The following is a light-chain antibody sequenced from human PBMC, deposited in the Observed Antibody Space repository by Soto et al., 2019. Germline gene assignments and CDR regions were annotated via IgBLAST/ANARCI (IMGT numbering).Light chain of an antibody. CDR3: GTWDSGLSDVV. V-gene: IGLV2-14*01. CDR1: SSDVGGYNY. CDR2: EVS. Sequence: QSALTQPASVSGSPGQSITISCTGTSSDVGGYNYVSWYQQHPGKAPKLMIYEVSNRPSGVSNRFSGSKSGNTASLTISGLQAEDEADYYCGTWDSGLSDVVFGGGTKLTVL. J-gene: IGLJ2*01.